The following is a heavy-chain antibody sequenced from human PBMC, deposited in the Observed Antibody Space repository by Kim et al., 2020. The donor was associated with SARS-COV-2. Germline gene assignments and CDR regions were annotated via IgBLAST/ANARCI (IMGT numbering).Heavy chain of an antibody. V-gene: IGHV4-34*01. Sequence: SETLSLTCAVYGGSFSGYYWSWIRQPPGKGLEWIGEINHSGSTNYNPSLKSRVTISVDTSKNQFSLKLSSVTAADTAVYYCARGSSIVGATRLYYFDYWGQGTLVTVSS. CDR1: GGSFSGYY. CDR2: INHSGST. J-gene: IGHJ4*02. D-gene: IGHD1-26*01. CDR3: ARGSSIVGATRLYYFDY.